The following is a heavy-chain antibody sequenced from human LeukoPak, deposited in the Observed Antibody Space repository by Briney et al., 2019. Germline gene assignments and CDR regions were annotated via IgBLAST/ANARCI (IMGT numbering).Heavy chain of an antibody. V-gene: IGHV3-23*01. CDR1: GFTFSSYA. J-gene: IGHJ4*02. CDR3: AKGGYCSSTRCLPDY. Sequence: PGASLRLSCAASGFTFSSYAMSWVRQAPGKGLEWVSAISGSGGSTYYADSVKGRFTISRDNSKNTLYLQMNSLRAEDTAVYYCAKGGYCSSTRCLPDYWGQGTLVTVSS. CDR2: ISGSGGST. D-gene: IGHD2-2*01.